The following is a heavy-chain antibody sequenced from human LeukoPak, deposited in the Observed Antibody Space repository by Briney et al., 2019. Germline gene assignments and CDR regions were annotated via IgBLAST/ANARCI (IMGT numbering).Heavy chain of an antibody. J-gene: IGHJ4*02. CDR3: ARALIYDSGGGCDY. CDR2: ISAYNGNT. Sequence: ASVKVSCKASGYTFTSYGISWVRQAPGHGLEWMGWISAYNGNTNYAQKLQGRVTMTTDTSTSTAYMELRSLRSDDTAVYYCARALIYDSGGGCDYWGQGTLVTVSS. CDR1: GYTFTSYG. V-gene: IGHV1-18*01. D-gene: IGHD3-22*01.